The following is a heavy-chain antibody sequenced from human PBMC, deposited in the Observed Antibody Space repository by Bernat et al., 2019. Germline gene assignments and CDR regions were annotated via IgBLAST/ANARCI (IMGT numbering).Heavy chain of an antibody. V-gene: IGHV3-7*02. Sequence: EVQLVESGGGLVQPGGSLRLSCAASGFTFSSYWMSWVRQAPGKGLEWVANIKQDGSEKYYVDSVKGRFTISRDNAKNSLYLQMNSLRAEDTAVYYCARNGRGGYRRDYYYGMDVWGQGTTVTVSS. CDR3: ARNGRGGYRRDYYYGMDV. J-gene: IGHJ6*02. D-gene: IGHD5-24*01. CDR2: IKQDGSEK. CDR1: GFTFSSYW.